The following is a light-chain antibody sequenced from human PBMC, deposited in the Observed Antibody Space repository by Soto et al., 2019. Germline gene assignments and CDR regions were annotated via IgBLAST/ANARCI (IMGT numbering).Light chain of an antibody. V-gene: IGLV2-11*01. J-gene: IGLJ3*02. Sequence: QSVLTQPRSVSVSPGQSVTVSCTATGSDVGDSSHVSWYQLHPGKAPKLMIYEVNNRPSGVPDRFSGSKSGSTASLTISGLQAEDEAEYYCCLSPGSLTWLFGGGTQLTVL. CDR3: CLSPGSLTWL. CDR2: EVN. CDR1: GSDVGDSSH.